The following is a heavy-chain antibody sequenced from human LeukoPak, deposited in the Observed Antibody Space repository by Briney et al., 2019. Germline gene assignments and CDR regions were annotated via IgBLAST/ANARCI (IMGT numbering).Heavy chain of an antibody. V-gene: IGHV3-11*04. Sequence: GGSLRLSCAASGFTFSGYYMSWLRQAPGKGLEWVSYIGSSGTNIYYADSVKGRFTISRDNARNSLYLQMNSLRAEDTAVFYCAGGELTTVTLGYYFDFWGRGTLVTVSS. J-gene: IGHJ4*02. CDR3: AGGELTTVTLGYYFDF. D-gene: IGHD4-17*01. CDR2: IGSSGTNI. CDR1: GFTFSGYY.